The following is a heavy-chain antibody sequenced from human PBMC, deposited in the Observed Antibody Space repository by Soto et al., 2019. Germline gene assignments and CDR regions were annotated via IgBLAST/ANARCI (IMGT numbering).Heavy chain of an antibody. CDR1: GFTFSSYW. J-gene: IGHJ3*02. CDR2: IKQDGSEK. V-gene: IGHV3-7*03. CDR3: ARDALRITMVPGAFDI. D-gene: IGHD3-10*01. Sequence: VGSLRLSCAASGFTFSSYWMSWVRQAPGKGLEWVANIKQDGSEKYYVDSVKGRFTISRDNAKNSLYLQMNSLRAEDTAVYYCARDALRITMVPGAFDIWGQGTMVTVSS.